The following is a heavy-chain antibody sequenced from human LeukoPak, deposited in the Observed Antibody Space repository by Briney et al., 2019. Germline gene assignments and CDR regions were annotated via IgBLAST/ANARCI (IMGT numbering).Heavy chain of an antibody. CDR1: GGSVSDYY. D-gene: IGHD7-27*01. J-gene: IGHJ4*02. Sequence: PSETLSLTCTISGGSVSDYYWSWIRQSPGKGLEWIGYIYYTGSTTYNPSLKSRVTISADTSKNQFSLRLSSVTAADTAVYYCASRKLGNDYWGQGTLVTVSS. CDR3: ASRKLGNDY. CDR2: IYYTGST. V-gene: IGHV4-59*02.